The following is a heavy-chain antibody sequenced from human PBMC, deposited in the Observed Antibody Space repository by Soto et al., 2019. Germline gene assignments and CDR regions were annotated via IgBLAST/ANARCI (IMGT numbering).Heavy chain of an antibody. J-gene: IGHJ4*02. Sequence: LSCAASGFTFSSYEMNWVRQAPGKGLEWVSYISRGGGTIYYADSVRGRFTISRDNAKNSLFLQMSSLRAEDTAVYYCARDDSGWDYWGQGTLVTVSS. CDR2: ISRGGGTI. V-gene: IGHV3-48*03. D-gene: IGHD5-12*01. CDR3: ARDDSGWDY. CDR1: GFTFSSYE.